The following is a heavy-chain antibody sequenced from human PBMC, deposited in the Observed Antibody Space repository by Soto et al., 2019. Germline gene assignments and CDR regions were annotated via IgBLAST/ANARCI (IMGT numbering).Heavy chain of an antibody. D-gene: IGHD2-15*01. CDR3: ARGDCSGGSCYSYYGMDV. Sequence: EASVKVSCKASGYTFTSYDINWVRQATGQGLEWMGWMNPNSGNTGYAQKFQGRVTMTRNTSISTAYMELSSLRSEDTAVYYCARGDCSGGSCYSYYGMDVWGQGTTVTVSS. CDR1: GYTFTSYD. J-gene: IGHJ6*02. CDR2: MNPNSGNT. V-gene: IGHV1-8*01.